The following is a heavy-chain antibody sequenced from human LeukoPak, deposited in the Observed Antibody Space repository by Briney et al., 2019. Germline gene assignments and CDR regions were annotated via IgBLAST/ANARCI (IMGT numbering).Heavy chain of an antibody. D-gene: IGHD4-17*01. CDR2: ISGSGGST. Sequence: QSGGSLRLSCAASGFTFSSYAMSWVRQAPGKGLEWVSAISGSGGSTYYADSVKGRFTISRGNSKNTLYLQMNSLRAEDTAVYYCAKDLDYGDYSDYWGQGTLVTVSS. CDR1: GFTFSSYA. V-gene: IGHV3-23*01. J-gene: IGHJ4*02. CDR3: AKDLDYGDYSDY.